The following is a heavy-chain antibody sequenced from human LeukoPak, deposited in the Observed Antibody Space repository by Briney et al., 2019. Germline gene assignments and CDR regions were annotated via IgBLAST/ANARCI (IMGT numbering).Heavy chain of an antibody. D-gene: IGHD3-10*01. Sequence: SETLSLTCAVYGGSFSGYYWSWIRQPPGKGLEWIGEINHSGSTNYNPSLKSRVTISVDTSKNQFSLKLSSVTAADTAVYYCARVGWFGETYLDYWGQGTLVTVSS. CDR2: INHSGST. CDR3: ARVGWFGETYLDY. J-gene: IGHJ4*02. CDR1: GGSFSGYY. V-gene: IGHV4-34*01.